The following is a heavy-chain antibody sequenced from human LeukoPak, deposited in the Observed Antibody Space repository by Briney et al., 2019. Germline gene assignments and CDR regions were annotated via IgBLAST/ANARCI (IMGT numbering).Heavy chain of an antibody. J-gene: IGHJ4*02. V-gene: IGHV1-18*01. CDR3: ARDFPRGDDSSGYYPSPFEY. Sequence: ASVKVSCKASGYTFTSYGISWVRQAPGQGLEWTGRISAYNGNTNYAQKLQGRVTMTTDTSASTAYMELRSLRSDDTAVYYCARDFPRGDDSSGYYPSPFEYWGQGTLVTVSS. D-gene: IGHD3-22*01. CDR2: ISAYNGNT. CDR1: GYTFTSYG.